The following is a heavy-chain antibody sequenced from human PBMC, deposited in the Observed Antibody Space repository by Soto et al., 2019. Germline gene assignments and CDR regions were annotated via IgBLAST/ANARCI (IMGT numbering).Heavy chain of an antibody. Sequence: QVQLVQSGAEVKKPGSSVTVSCKAAGGTFGNSAISWVRQAPGQGLEWMGGIIPIFSTPDYAQKFQGRVTITADESTSTAYMELTSLRSEDTAVYYCARDKDRQQLGGNYYYAIGVGGQGTTVTVSS. J-gene: IGHJ6*02. CDR1: GGTFGNSA. CDR3: ARDKDRQQLGGNYYYAIGV. V-gene: IGHV1-69*12. D-gene: IGHD3-3*02. CDR2: IIPIFSTP.